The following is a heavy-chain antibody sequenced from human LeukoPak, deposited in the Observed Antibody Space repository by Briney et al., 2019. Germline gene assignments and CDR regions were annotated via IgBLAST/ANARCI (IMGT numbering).Heavy chain of an antibody. CDR1: GDSVSSNSAA. CDR2: TYYRSKWYN. J-gene: IGHJ6*02. Sequence: SQTLSLTCAISGDSVSSNSAAWNWIRQSPSRGPEWLGRTYYRSKWYNDYAVSVKSRITINPDTSKNQFSLQLNSVTPEDTAVYYCAREDYYGDYYYYGMDVWGQGTTVTVSS. CDR3: AREDYYGDYYYYGMDV. V-gene: IGHV6-1*01. D-gene: IGHD4-17*01.